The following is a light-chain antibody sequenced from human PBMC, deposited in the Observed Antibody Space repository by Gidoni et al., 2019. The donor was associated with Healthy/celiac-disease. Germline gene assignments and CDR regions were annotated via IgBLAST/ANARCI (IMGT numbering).Light chain of an antibody. CDR3: AAWDDSLSGWV. Sequence: QSVLTQPPSASGTPGQRLTISCSGSSSNIGSNYVYWYQQLPGPAPKLLIYRKNQRPSGVPDRFSGSKSGTSASLAISGLRSEDEADYYCAAWDDSLSGWVFGGGTKLTVL. CDR2: RKN. J-gene: IGLJ3*02. CDR1: SSNIGSNY. V-gene: IGLV1-47*01.